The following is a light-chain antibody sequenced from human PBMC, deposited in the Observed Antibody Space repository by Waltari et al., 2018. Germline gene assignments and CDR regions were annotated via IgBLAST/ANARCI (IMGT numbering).Light chain of an antibody. CDR1: QSVSSY. CDR2: DAS. J-gene: IGKJ4*01. Sequence: EIVLTQSPATLSLSPGERATLSCRASQSVSSYLSCYQQKPGQAPRLLIYDASNRATGIPARFSGSGSGTDFTLTISSLEPEDFAVYYCQHRRNWPLTFGGGTKVEI. V-gene: IGKV3-11*01. CDR3: QHRRNWPLT.